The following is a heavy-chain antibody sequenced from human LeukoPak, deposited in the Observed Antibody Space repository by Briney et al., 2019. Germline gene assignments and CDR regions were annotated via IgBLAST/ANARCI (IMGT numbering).Heavy chain of an antibody. J-gene: IGHJ4*02. Sequence: GGSLRLSCAASGFTLDDYGMSWVRQAPGKGLEWVSGINWNGGSTGYADSVKGRFTISRDNAKNSLYLQMNSLRAEDTALYYCAKDGDDCIDFWGQGTLVTVSS. CDR1: GFTLDDYG. CDR3: AKDGDDCIDF. CDR2: INWNGGST. D-gene: IGHD3/OR15-3a*01. V-gene: IGHV3-20*04.